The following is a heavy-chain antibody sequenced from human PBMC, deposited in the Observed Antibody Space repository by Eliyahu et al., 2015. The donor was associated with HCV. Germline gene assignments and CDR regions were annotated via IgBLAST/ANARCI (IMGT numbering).Heavy chain of an antibody. J-gene: IGHJ4*02. CDR1: GGSISNSNYY. CDR2: IYYSGTT. D-gene: IGHD3-16*02. Sequence: QLQLQESGPGLVKPSETLSLTCTVSGGSISNSNYYWGXIRQPPGKGLEWXGGIYYSGTTYYNPSLXSRVTXSVDTSXNQFSLKLSSVTAADTAVYYCAGGGVISYPGYWGQGTLVTVSS. V-gene: IGHV4-39*01. CDR3: AGGGVISYPGY.